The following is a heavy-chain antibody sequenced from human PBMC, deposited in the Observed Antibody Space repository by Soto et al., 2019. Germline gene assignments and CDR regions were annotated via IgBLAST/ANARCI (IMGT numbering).Heavy chain of an antibody. Sequence: LRLSCAASGFTFSSYWMHWVRQAPGKGLVWVSRINSDGSSTSYADSVKGRFTISRDNAKNTLYLQMNSLRAEDTAVYYCARESGDSSGYWSDYWGQGTLVTVSS. CDR1: GFTFSSYW. CDR3: ARESGDSSGYWSDY. D-gene: IGHD3-22*01. V-gene: IGHV3-74*01. CDR2: INSDGSST. J-gene: IGHJ4*02.